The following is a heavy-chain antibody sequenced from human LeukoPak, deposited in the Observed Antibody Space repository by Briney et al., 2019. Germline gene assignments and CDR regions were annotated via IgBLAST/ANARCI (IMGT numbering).Heavy chain of an antibody. CDR1: GGSINTRSYF. Sequence: SETLSLTCSASGGSINTRSYFRGWIRQSPRKGLEWIASMYYSGTTYYNPSLKSRVTISVDTYKSQLSLKLNSVTAADTAVYYCARQRGSGWYHPHLFWGQGILVTVSS. J-gene: IGHJ4*02. V-gene: IGHV4-39*01. CDR2: MYYSGTT. CDR3: ARQRGSGWYHPHLF. D-gene: IGHD6-19*01.